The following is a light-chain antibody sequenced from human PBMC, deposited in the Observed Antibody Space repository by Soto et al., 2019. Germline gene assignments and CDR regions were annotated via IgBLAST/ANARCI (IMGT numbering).Light chain of an antibody. Sequence: EIGMTQSPAALSVSRGESATLSCKYSQSVSSNLAWYQQKPGQAPRLLISDASNRATGIPARFSGSGSGTDFTLTISSLEPEDFAVYYCHQRQYWPPITFGQGTRLEIK. J-gene: IGKJ5*01. V-gene: IGKV3-11*01. CDR1: QSVSSN. CDR2: DAS. CDR3: HQRQYWPPIT.